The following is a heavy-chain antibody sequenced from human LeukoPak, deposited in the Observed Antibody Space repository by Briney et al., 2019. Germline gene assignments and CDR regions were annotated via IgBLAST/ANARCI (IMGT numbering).Heavy chain of an antibody. CDR3: TRDLGVDTTMISFDY. J-gene: IGHJ4*02. D-gene: IGHD5-18*01. CDR2: SSAYNGNT. V-gene: IGHV1-18*01. Sequence: GASVKVSCKASGYTFSSFGISWVRQAPGQGLEWMGWSSAYNGNTNYAQKFQGRVTMTTDTSTSTAYMEVRSLRSDDTAVYYCTRDLGVDTTMISFDYWGQGSLVTVSS. CDR1: GYTFSSFG.